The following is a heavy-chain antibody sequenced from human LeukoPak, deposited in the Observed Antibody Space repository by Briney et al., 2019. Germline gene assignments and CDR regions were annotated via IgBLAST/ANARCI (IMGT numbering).Heavy chain of an antibody. J-gene: IGHJ4*02. Sequence: GSLRLSCAAFGLTFNKYWMMWVRQAPGKGPEWVANIKEDGSEKYYVDSVKGRFTISRDNGKNSLSLQMNGLRAEDTAIYYCATYGVVQSAIDYWGQGTLVIVAS. CDR1: GLTFNKYW. CDR2: IKEDGSEK. V-gene: IGHV3-7*01. D-gene: IGHD3-3*01. CDR3: ATYGVVQSAIDY.